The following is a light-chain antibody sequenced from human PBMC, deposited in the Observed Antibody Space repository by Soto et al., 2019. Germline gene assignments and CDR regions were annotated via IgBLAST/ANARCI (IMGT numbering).Light chain of an antibody. J-gene: IGLJ2*01. CDR1: SSNIGAGYD. CDR2: DTA. V-gene: IGLV1-40*01. CDR3: QSFDTSLSGVV. Sequence: QPVLTQPPSVSGAPGQRLTISCSGTSSNIGAGYDVHWYHQLPGGAPKLLIYDTANRPSGVPDRFSGSKSGTSASLAISGLQTDDEGDYYCQSFDTSLSGVVFGGGTKLTVL.